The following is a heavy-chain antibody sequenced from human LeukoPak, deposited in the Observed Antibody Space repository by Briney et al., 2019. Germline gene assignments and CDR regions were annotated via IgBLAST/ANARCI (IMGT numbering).Heavy chain of an antibody. D-gene: IGHD6-19*01. CDR2: ISASGEST. CDR3: AKMPVSYSSGWSTFDY. V-gene: IGHV3-23*01. CDR1: GFTFSIYA. J-gene: IGHJ4*02. Sequence: GGSLRLSCAASGFTFSIYAMTWVRQAPGKGLEWVSAISASGESTYYADSVKGRFTISRDNSKNTLYLQMNSLRAEDTAIYYCAKMPVSYSSGWSTFDYWGQGTLVTVSS.